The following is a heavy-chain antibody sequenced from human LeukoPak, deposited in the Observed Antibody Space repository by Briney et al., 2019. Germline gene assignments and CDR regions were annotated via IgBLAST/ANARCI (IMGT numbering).Heavy chain of an antibody. CDR3: ARALRATNGVADY. CDR1: GFTFSNAW. J-gene: IGHJ4*02. Sequence: GGSLRLSCAASGFTFSNAWMNWVRQAPGKGLEWVSSISSSSSYIYYADSVKGRFTISRDNAKNSLYLQMNSLRAEDTAVYYCARALRATNGVADYWGQGTLVTVPS. V-gene: IGHV3-21*01. D-gene: IGHD1-26*01. CDR2: ISSSSSYI.